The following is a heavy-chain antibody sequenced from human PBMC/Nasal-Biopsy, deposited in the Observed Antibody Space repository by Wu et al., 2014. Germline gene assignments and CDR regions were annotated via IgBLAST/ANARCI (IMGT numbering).Heavy chain of an antibody. J-gene: IGHJ4*02. D-gene: IGHD3-10*01. CDR1: GYTFNSYA. V-gene: IGHV1-18*04. Sequence: SCEASGYTFNSYALTWVRQAPGQGLEWMGWISTSNGNTNYAQKFQGRVIMTTDTSTSTVYMELRSLTSDDTAVYYCARNYYGSGSYERFDYWGQGTLVTVSS. CDR2: ISTSNGNT. CDR3: ARNYYGSGSYERFDY.